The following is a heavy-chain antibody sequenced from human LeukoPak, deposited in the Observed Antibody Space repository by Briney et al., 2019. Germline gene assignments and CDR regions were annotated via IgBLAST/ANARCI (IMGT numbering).Heavy chain of an antibody. V-gene: IGHV1-69*05. J-gene: IGHJ6*03. CDR3: ARGRNDYYYYMDV. CDR2: IIPIFGTA. D-gene: IGHD5-24*01. Sequence: ASVKVSCKASGGTFSSYAISWVRQAPGHGLEWMGGIIPIFGTANYAQKFQGRVTITTDESTSTAYMELSSLRYEDTGVYYCARGRNDYYYYMDVWGKGTTVTVSS. CDR1: GGTFSSYA.